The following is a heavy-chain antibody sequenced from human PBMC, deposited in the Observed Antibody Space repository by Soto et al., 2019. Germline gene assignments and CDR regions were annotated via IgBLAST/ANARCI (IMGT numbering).Heavy chain of an antibody. V-gene: IGHV4-59*01. CDR1: GGSISSYY. Sequence: PSETLSLTCTVSGGSISSYYWSWIRQPPGKGLEWIGYIYYSGSTNYNPSLKSRVTISVDTSKNQFSLKLSSVTAADTAVYYCAREGAARPLYYFDYWGQGTLVTVSS. D-gene: IGHD6-6*01. CDR2: IYYSGST. CDR3: AREGAARPLYYFDY. J-gene: IGHJ4*02.